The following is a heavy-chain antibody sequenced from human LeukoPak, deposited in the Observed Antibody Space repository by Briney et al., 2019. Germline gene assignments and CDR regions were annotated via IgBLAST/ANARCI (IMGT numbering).Heavy chain of an antibody. D-gene: IGHD2-21*02. CDR2: IYTSGST. CDR1: GGSLSSYY. Sequence: SETLSLTCTVSGGSLSSYYWSWIRQPAGKGLEWIGRIYTSGSTNYNPSLKSRVTISVDTSKNQFSLKLSSVTAADTAVYYCARSVTRVNWFDPWGQGTLVTVSS. CDR3: ARSVTRVNWFDP. J-gene: IGHJ5*02. V-gene: IGHV4-4*07.